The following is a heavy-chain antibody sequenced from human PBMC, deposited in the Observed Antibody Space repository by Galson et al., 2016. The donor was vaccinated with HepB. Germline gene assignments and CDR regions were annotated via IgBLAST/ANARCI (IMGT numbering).Heavy chain of an antibody. CDR2: ISGSGVIT. D-gene: IGHD6-19*01. CDR1: GFTFSSYA. V-gene: IGHV3-23*01. CDR3: AKDQKRRLLSPITVAGTDY. Sequence: SLRLSCAASGFTFSSYAMSWVRQAPGKGLELVSAISGSGVITYYADSVKGRFTISRDNSKNTLYLQMNSLRAEDTAVYYCAKDQKRRLLSPITVAGTDYWGQGNLVTVSS. J-gene: IGHJ4*02.